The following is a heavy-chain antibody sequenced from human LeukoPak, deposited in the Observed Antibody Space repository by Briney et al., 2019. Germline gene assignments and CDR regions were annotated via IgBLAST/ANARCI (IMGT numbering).Heavy chain of an antibody. CDR3: TRVGYIDEGIDY. D-gene: IGHD5-24*01. CDR1: GFTFGAYT. J-gene: IGHJ4*02. CDR2: IKQDGSKK. V-gene: IGHV3-7*04. Sequence: GGSLRLSCAASGFTFGAYTMTWVRQAPGKGLEWVANIKQDGSKKSYVDSVKGRFTISRDNAKNSLYLQMNSLRAEDTAIYYCTRVGYIDEGIDYWGQGTLVTVSS.